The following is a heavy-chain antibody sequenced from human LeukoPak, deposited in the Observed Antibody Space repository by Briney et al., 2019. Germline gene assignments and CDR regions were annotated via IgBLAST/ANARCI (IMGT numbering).Heavy chain of an antibody. V-gene: IGHV4-39*01. CDR3: ARHNYGDYVFYY. CDR2: IYYLGRT. D-gene: IGHD4-17*01. CDR1: GGSIRSRDYY. Sequence: SETLSLTCTVSGGSIRSRDYYWGWIRQPPVKGLEWIGNIYYLGRTYYNPSLKSRVTLSVDTSKNQFSLKLSSVTAADTAVYYCARHNYGDYVFYYWGQGTLVTVSS. J-gene: IGHJ4*02.